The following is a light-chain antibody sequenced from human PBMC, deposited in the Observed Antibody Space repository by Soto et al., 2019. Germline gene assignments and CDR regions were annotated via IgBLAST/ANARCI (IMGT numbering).Light chain of an antibody. CDR3: QKYNNWPLT. Sequence: EIVMTQSPDTLSVSPGERDTLSCRASQTVNNNLARYQQKPGQAPRLLIYGASARATGIPARFSGSGSGTEFTLTISSLQSEDFAVYYCQKYNNWPLTFGGGTKVEIK. J-gene: IGKJ4*01. CDR2: GAS. CDR1: QTVNNN. V-gene: IGKV3-15*01.